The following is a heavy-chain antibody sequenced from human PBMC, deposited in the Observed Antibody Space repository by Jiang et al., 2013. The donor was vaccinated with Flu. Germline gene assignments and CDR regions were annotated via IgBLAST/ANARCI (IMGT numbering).Heavy chain of an antibody. Sequence: QTLSLTCAISGDSVSSNSAAWNWIRQSPSRGLEWLGRTYYRSKWYNDYAVSVKSRITINPDTSKNQFSLQLNSVTPEDTAVYYCASLSALYSSGWYPPYGMDVWGQGTTVTVSS. D-gene: IGHD6-19*01. CDR1: GDSVSSNSAA. CDR3: ASLSALYSSGWYPPYGMDV. J-gene: IGHJ6*02. CDR2: TYYRSKWYN. V-gene: IGHV6-1*01.